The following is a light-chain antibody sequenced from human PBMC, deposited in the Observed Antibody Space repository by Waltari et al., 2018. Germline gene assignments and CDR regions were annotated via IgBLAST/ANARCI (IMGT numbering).Light chain of an antibody. CDR2: QDT. CDR1: KLGDLY. CDR3: QAWDSSTSHVV. J-gene: IGLJ2*01. V-gene: IGLV3-1*01. Sequence: SYELTQPPSVSVSPGQTASITCSGDKLGDLYACWYQQKPGQSPVLVIYQDTKRPSGSPELLSGSNSGNTATLTISGTQAMDEADYYCQAWDSSTSHVVFGGGTKLTVL.